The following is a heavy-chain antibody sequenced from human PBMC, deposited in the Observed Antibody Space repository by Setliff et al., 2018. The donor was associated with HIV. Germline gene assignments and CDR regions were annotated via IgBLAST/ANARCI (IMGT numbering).Heavy chain of an antibody. CDR3: ARGGDYYGSGSYFNGRANSYYFMDV. D-gene: IGHD3-10*01. CDR1: GGSFSGYY. V-gene: IGHV4-34*01. CDR2: INHSGST. J-gene: IGHJ6*03. Sequence: SETLSLTCAAYGGSFSGYYWSWIRQPPGKGLEWTGEINHSGSTNYNPSLKSRVTISVDTSKNQFSLRLSSVTAADTAVYYCARGGDYYGSGSYFNGRANSYYFMDVWGKGTTVTVSS.